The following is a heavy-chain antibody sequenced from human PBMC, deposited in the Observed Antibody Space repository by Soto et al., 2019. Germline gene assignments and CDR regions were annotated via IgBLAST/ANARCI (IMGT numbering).Heavy chain of an antibody. Sequence: EVQLVESGGGLVQPGGSLRLSCAASGFSFTTYAMHWVRQAPGKGLQYVAAFSTDGGGTYYADSVKGRFTISRDNSKNTLYLQMGSLRGEDMAVYYCARYGSGSSYDHWGQGTLVTVSS. CDR2: FSTDGGGT. J-gene: IGHJ5*02. CDR3: ARYGSGSSYDH. D-gene: IGHD3-10*01. V-gene: IGHV3-64*07. CDR1: GFSFTTYA.